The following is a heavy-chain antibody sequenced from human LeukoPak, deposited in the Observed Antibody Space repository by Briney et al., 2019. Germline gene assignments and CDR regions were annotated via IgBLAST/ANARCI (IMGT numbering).Heavy chain of an antibody. J-gene: IGHJ3*02. Sequence: GGSLRLSCAASGFTVSSNYMSWVRQAPGKGLEWVSVIYSGGSTYYADSVKGRFTISRDNSKNTLYPQMNSLRAEDTAVYYCARDLQGSSWYLNAFDIWGQGTMVTVSS. CDR3: ARDLQGSSWYLNAFDI. D-gene: IGHD6-13*01. V-gene: IGHV3-66*01. CDR1: GFTVSSNY. CDR2: IYSGGST.